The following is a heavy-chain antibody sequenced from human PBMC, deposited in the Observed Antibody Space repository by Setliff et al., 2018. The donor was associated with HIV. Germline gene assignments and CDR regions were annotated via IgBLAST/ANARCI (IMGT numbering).Heavy chain of an antibody. D-gene: IGHD6-13*01. V-gene: IGHV1-18*01. CDR2: ISTYDGNT. CDR1: GYIFTSFA. CDR3: ARDAYSTSWYGADA. Sequence: GASVKVSCKTSGYIFTSFAVSWVRQAPGQGLEWMGWISTYDGNTHYAQKLQGRVTMTIDSSTSTVYMELRSLRFDDTAMYYCARDAYSTSWYGADAWGQGTLVTVSS. J-gene: IGHJ5*02.